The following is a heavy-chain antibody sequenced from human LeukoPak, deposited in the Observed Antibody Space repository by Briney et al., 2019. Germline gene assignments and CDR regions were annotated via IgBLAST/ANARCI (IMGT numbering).Heavy chain of an antibody. Sequence: GGSLRLSCAASGFTFSSYGMHWVRQAPGKGLEWVSGISGSGVKTDYADSVKGRFTISRDNSKNTLHLQMNSLRAEDTALYYCAKGNGFCSSTSCYPDAFDIWGQGTMVTVSS. CDR3: AKGNGFCSSTSCYPDAFDI. D-gene: IGHD2-2*01. J-gene: IGHJ3*02. CDR2: ISGSGVKT. V-gene: IGHV3-23*01. CDR1: GFTFSSYG.